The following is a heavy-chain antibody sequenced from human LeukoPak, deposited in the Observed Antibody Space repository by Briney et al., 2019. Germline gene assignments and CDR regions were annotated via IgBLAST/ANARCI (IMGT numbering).Heavy chain of an antibody. CDR3: AKPEPVAGLGY. D-gene: IGHD6-19*01. V-gene: IGHV3-30*02. Sequence: PGGSLRLSCAASGFTFSDYGMHWVRQAPGKGLEWVTFIRNDGSNKYYSDSVNGRFTISRDNSKITPYLQMNSLRAEDTAVYYCAKPEPVAGLGYWGQGTLVTVSS. CDR1: GFTFSDYG. CDR2: IRNDGSNK. J-gene: IGHJ4*02.